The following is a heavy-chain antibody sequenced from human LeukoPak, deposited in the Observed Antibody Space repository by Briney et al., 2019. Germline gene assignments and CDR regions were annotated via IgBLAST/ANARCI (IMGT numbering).Heavy chain of an antibody. D-gene: IGHD3-22*01. Sequence: GGSLRLSCTASGFTFGDYAMSWFHQAPGKGLEWVGFIRSKAYGGTTEYAASVKGRFTISRDDSKSIAYLQMNSLKTEDTAVYYCTRVHDSSGYRRDYYFDYWGQGTLVTVSS. J-gene: IGHJ4*02. CDR2: IRSKAYGGTT. CDR1: GFTFGDYA. V-gene: IGHV3-49*03. CDR3: TRVHDSSGYRRDYYFDY.